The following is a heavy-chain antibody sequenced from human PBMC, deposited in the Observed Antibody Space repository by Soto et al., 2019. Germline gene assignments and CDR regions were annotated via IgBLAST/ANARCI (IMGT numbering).Heavy chain of an antibody. J-gene: IGHJ4*02. CDR1: GYTFTGHY. Sequence: ASVKVSCKASGYTFTGHYIHWVRQAPEQGPEWMGEIGPESGATRYAQKFQGRVTMTMDMSITTVYMELSNLSPDDTAVYYCGRGRSGQIVVFYWGQGTPVTVSS. V-gene: IGHV1-2*02. CDR2: IGPESGAT. CDR3: GRGRSGQIVVFY. D-gene: IGHD5-12*01.